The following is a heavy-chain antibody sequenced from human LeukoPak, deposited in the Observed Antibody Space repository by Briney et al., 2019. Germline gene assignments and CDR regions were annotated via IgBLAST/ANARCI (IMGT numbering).Heavy chain of an antibody. CDR1: GFTFRNSA. CDR2: FTGGDGSA. J-gene: IGHJ4*02. CDR3: AREGFDY. V-gene: IGHV3-23*01. Sequence: GGSLRLSCAASGFTFRNSAMSWVRQAPGKGLEWVSTFTGGDGSAYYADSVKGRFTISRDNSKNTLYLQMNSLRAEDTALYYCAREGFDYWGQGTLVTVSS.